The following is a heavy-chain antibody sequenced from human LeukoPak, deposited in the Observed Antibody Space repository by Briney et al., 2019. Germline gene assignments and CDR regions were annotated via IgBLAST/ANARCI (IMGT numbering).Heavy chain of an antibody. Sequence: SETLSLTCAVYGGSFSDYHWNWIRQPPGKGLEWIGEINHSGRSNYNPSLKSRVTISVDTSKNKFSLKLTSVTAADTAVYYCATSSTPHYYDSSGYYHQHWGQGTLVTVSS. CDR1: GGSFSDYH. CDR2: INHSGRS. D-gene: IGHD3-22*01. CDR3: ATSSTPHYYDSSGYYHQH. J-gene: IGHJ1*01. V-gene: IGHV4-34*01.